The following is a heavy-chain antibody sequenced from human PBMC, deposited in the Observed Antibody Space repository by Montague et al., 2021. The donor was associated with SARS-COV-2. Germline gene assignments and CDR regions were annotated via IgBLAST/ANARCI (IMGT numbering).Heavy chain of an antibody. J-gene: IGHJ6*03. CDR1: GFTFSSYS. V-gene: IGHV3-30*03. CDR3: ARDPLLTIFGSYYYYYMDV. Sequence: SLILSCAASGFTFSSYSMNWFRQAPGKGLEWVAVLSYDGSNKYYVDSVKGRFTISRDNSKNTLFLQMNSLRAEDTAVYYCARDPLLTIFGSYYYYYMDVWGKGTTVTVSS. CDR2: LSYDGSNK. D-gene: IGHD3-3*01.